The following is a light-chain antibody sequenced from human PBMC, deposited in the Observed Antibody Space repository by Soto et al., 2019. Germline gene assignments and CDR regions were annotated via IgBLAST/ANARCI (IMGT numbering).Light chain of an antibody. J-gene: IGLJ1*01. CDR1: SSDVGGYNY. V-gene: IGLV2-14*01. Sequence: QSVLTQPASVSGSPGQSITISCTGTSSDVGGYNYVSWYQQHPDKAPKLILYEANNRPSGVSNRFSGSKSGNTASLTISGLQAEDEADYYCCSYTTSSTDVFGTGTKVTVL. CDR2: EAN. CDR3: CSYTTSSTDV.